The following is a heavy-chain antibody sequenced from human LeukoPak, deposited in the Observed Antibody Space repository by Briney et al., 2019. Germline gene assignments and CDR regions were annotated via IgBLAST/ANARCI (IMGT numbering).Heavy chain of an antibody. CDR1: GFTFGDYA. V-gene: IGHV3-49*04. Sequence: GGSLRLSCTASGFTFGDYAMTWVRQAPGKGLEWVGFIRSKVYGGTPEYAASVKGRFTISRDDSKGIAYLQMNSLRAEDTAVYYCARVGSGSSYRPFDYWGQGTLVTVSS. J-gene: IGHJ4*02. CDR3: ARVGSGSSYRPFDY. CDR2: IRSKVYGGTP. D-gene: IGHD3-10*01.